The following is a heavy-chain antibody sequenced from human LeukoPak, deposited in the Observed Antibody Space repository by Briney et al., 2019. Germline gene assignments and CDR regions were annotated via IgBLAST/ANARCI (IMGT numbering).Heavy chain of an antibody. CDR2: IYPGDSDT. CDR1: GYSFSTYW. J-gene: IGHJ6*02. CDR3: ARLPGNDILTGYFYYYYGMDV. D-gene: IGHD3-9*01. Sequence: GESLKISCKGSGYSFSTYWIGWVRQMPGKGLECLGVIYPGDSDTRYSPSFQGQVTISADKSISTAYLQWSSLKASDTAMYYCARLPGNDILTGYFYYYYGMDVWGQGTTVTVSS. V-gene: IGHV5-51*01.